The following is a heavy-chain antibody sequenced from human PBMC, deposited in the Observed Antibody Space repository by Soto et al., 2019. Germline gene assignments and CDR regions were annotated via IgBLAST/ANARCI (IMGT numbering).Heavy chain of an antibody. CDR1: GGSVSSGSYY. CDR2: VYSSGST. CDR3: AREAVDNWFDP. Sequence: SETLSLTCTVSGGSVSSGSYYWSWIRQPPGKGLEWIGYVYSSGSTNYNPSLKSRVTMSVDTSKNQFSLKLSSVTAADTAVYYCAREAVDNWFDPWGQGTLVTVSS. V-gene: IGHV4-61*01. J-gene: IGHJ5*02. D-gene: IGHD2-15*01.